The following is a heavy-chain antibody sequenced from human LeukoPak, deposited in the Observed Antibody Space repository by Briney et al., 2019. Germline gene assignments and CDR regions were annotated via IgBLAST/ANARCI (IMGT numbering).Heavy chain of an antibody. CDR2: ISGSGGST. CDR3: AKLPSSSWYY. J-gene: IGHJ4*02. V-gene: IGHV3-23*01. D-gene: IGHD6-13*01. CDR1: GFTFSNYV. Sequence: PGGSLRLSCAASGFTFSNYVMSWVRQAPGKGLEWVSAISGSGGSTYYADSVKGRFTISRDNSKNTLYLQMISLRAEDTAVYYCAKLPSSSWYYWGQGTLVTVSS.